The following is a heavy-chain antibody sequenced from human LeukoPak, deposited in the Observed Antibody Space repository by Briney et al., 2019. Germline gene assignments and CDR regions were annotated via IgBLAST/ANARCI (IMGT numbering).Heavy chain of an antibody. D-gene: IGHD6-6*01. CDR1: GGSISGSNYY. Sequence: SETLSLTCTVSGGSISGSNYYWGWIRQPPGKGLEWIGSIYYSGTTYYNPSLKSRATISVDTSKDQFSLEVTSMTAADTAVYYCARHSSAARPNFDYWGQGTLVTVSS. CDR3: ARHSSAARPNFDY. J-gene: IGHJ4*02. CDR2: IYYSGTT. V-gene: IGHV4-39*01.